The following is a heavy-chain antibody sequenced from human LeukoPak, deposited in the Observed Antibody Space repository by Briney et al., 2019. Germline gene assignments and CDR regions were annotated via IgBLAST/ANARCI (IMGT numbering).Heavy chain of an antibody. Sequence: PSETLSLTCTVSGVSIRSHYWSWIRQVPGKGLKWIGYIYYRGSSNYNPSLMRRVTISVDTSKNQFSLKLRSVTAADTAVYYCARNFGGNYEMENRFDPWGQGTLVTVSS. CDR1: GVSIRSHY. CDR2: IYYRGSS. D-gene: IGHD2-21*02. J-gene: IGHJ5*02. CDR3: ARNFGGNYEMENRFDP. V-gene: IGHV4-59*08.